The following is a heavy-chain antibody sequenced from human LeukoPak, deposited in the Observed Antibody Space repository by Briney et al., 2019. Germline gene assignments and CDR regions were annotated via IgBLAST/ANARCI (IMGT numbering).Heavy chain of an antibody. CDR1: GFTFSSYE. J-gene: IGHJ3*02. D-gene: IGHD3-16*01. CDR2: ITGSGTTI. V-gene: IGHV3-48*03. Sequence: PGGSLRLSCEGSGFTFSSYEMNWVRQAPGKGLEWISYITGSGTTINYADSVRGRFTLSRDNAKNSLYLQMNSLRADDTAVYYCAREFGLDAFDIWGQGTMVTVST. CDR3: AREFGLDAFDI.